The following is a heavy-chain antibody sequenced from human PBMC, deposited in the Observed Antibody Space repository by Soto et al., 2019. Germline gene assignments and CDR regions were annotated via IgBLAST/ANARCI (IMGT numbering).Heavy chain of an antibody. CDR2: IHHTDGS. V-gene: IGHV4-4*02. J-gene: IGHJ4*02. D-gene: IGHD2-15*01. CDR3: ARHGGFSFDY. CDR1: GGSVSTINW. Sequence: QVQLQESGPGLVNPSGTLSLTCAISGGSVSTINWWSWVRQPPGKGLEWLGEIHHTDGSHYNPSLKSRVSISVDKSKNQISLQLTSVTAADTAVYYCARHGGFSFDYWGQGTLVTVSS.